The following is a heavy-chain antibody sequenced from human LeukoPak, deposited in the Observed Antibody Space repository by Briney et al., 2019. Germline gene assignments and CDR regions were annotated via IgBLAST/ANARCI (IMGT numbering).Heavy chain of an antibody. CDR3: SRNGLVDFDY. V-gene: IGHV3-49*04. CDR2: IRRRAYGGAA. CDR1: GFAFDDFA. Sequence: GGSLRLSCTTSGFAFDDFAMSWVRQPAGKGLEWVGFIRRRAYGGAAEYAASVNGRFIISRDDSKGIAYLQMNSLKTEDTAVYYCSRNGLVDFDYWGQGSRVIVSP. J-gene: IGHJ4*02.